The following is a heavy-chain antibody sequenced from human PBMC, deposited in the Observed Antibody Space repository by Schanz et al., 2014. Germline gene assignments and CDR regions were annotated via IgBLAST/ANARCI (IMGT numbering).Heavy chain of an antibody. CDR2: INHSGST. D-gene: IGHD6-13*01. V-gene: IGHV4-34*01. J-gene: IGHJ4*02. CDR1: SGSFSGYY. Sequence: QVQLQQWGAGLLKPSETLSLSCAVYSGSFSGYYWSWIRQPPGKGLEWIGEINHSGSTNYNPSLKSRVTRSVDTSKNQFPLKLGSVTAADTAVYYCARGPDSTSADVTRGRRRYYFDYWGQGTLVTVSS. CDR3: ARGPDSTSADVTRGRRRYYFDY.